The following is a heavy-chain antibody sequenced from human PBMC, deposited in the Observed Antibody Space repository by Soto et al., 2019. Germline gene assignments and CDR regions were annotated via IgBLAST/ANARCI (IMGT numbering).Heavy chain of an antibody. D-gene: IGHD5-12*01. Sequence: DVQLVESGGGLIQPGGSLSLSCVASGLTVSGKKYMAWVRQAPGKGPEWLSGVYDLDGTYYADSVRGRFTTSIDSSRTTVYLQLRELRPEDTALYFWATWHLREHAYDIWGQVTMVTVSS. V-gene: IGHV3-53*01. J-gene: IGHJ3*02. CDR1: GLTVSGKKY. CDR3: ATWHLREHAYDI. CDR2: VYDLDGT.